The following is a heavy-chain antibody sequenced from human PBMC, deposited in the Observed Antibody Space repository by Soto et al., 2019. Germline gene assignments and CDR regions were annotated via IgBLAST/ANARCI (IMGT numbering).Heavy chain of an antibody. CDR3: ARGARFFAWVSFDH. V-gene: IGHV1-69*13. CDR2: IIPICGTA. D-gene: IGHD3-3*01. J-gene: IGHJ4*02. CDR1: GDTFNRYA. Sequence: QVQLEQSGAEVKTLGSSVKVSCKASGDTFNRYAISWVRQAPGQGLEWMGGIIPICGTANYAPQFQDRVAISADESTTTAYMALTSLQSDDTAVYFCARGARFFAWVSFDHWGQGTLVPVSS.